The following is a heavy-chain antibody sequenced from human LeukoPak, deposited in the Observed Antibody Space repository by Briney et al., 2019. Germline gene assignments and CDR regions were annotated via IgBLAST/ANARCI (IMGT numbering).Heavy chain of an antibody. J-gene: IGHJ4*02. CDR2: INRKIGGT. Sequence: ASVKVSCKASGYTFSDSLIHWMRQAPGQGLEWMGWINRKIGGTDYAQKFQGRVSMPQDTSLSTAYMELSGLRSDDSAIYYCVRALFTPRDFWGQGTQVTVSS. CDR3: VRALFTPRDF. V-gene: IGHV1-2*02. CDR1: GYTFSDSL. D-gene: IGHD2-15*01.